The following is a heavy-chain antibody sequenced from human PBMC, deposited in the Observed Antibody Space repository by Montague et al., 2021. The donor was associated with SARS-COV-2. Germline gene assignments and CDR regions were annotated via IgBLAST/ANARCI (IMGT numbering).Heavy chain of an antibody. D-gene: IGHD6-19*01. Sequence: SETLSLTCTVSGSSISSSSYYWGWLRQPPGKGLEWIGSIYYSGSTSYNPSLTSRVTISVDTSKNQFSLKLSSVTAADTAVYYCARPWGQWLLWRYYFDYWGQGTLVTVSS. CDR3: ARPWGQWLLWRYYFDY. V-gene: IGHV4-39*01. J-gene: IGHJ4*02. CDR1: GSSISSSSYY. CDR2: IYYSGST.